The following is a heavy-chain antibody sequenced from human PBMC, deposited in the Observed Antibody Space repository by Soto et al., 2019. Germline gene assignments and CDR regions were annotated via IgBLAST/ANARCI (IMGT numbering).Heavy chain of an antibody. CDR1: GYTFTSYW. CDR2: IYPGDSDT. V-gene: IGHV5-51*01. D-gene: IGHD2-15*01. CDR3: ARSAGNAGRFSEY. Sequence: GESLKISCKGSGYTFTSYWIGWVRQMPGEGLEWLGVIYPGDSDTRYSPSFQGQVTISADKSINTAYLQWGSLKASDSAIYYRARSAGNAGRFSEYWGQGNLVTVSS. J-gene: IGHJ4*02.